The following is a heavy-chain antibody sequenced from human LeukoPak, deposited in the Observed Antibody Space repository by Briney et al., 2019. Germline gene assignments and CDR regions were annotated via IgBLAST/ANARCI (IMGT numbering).Heavy chain of an antibody. CDR2: ISYDGSNK. D-gene: IGHD2-2*01. J-gene: IGHJ4*02. CDR3: AKELGGVVVPAALDY. Sequence: PGRSLRLSCAASGFTFSSYGMHWVRQAPGKGLEWVAVISYDGSNKYYADSVKGRFTISRDNSKNTLYLQMNSLRAEDTAMYYCAKELGGVVVPAALDYWGQGTLVTVSS. CDR1: GFTFSSYG. V-gene: IGHV3-30*18.